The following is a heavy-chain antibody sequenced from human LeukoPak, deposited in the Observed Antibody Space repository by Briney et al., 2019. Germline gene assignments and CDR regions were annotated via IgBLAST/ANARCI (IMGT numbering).Heavy chain of an antibody. J-gene: IGHJ6*02. Sequence: GSSVKVSCKASGGTFSSYAISWVRQAPGQGLEWMGRIIPILGIANYAQKFQGRVTITADKSTSTAYLELSSLRSEGTAVYYCASRETYRSSTSCYAAPASCYYYGMDVWGQGTTVTVSS. CDR1: GGTFSSYA. D-gene: IGHD2-2*01. CDR3: ASRETYRSSTSCYAAPASCYYYGMDV. V-gene: IGHV1-69*04. CDR2: IIPILGIA.